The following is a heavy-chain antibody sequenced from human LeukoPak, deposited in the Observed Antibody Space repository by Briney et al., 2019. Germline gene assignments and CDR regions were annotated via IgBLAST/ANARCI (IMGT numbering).Heavy chain of an antibody. CDR2: ISSNGRST. CDR1: GFTFSDHV. D-gene: IGHD3-22*01. CDR3: VRRRASYYDSSGYPMPFDY. V-gene: IGHV3-64D*09. Sequence: GGSLRLSCSASGFTFSDHVMHWVRQAPGKGLEYVSAISSNGRSTYYAASVKGRFTISRDNSKSTLYLQMSSLRADDTAVYHCVRRRASYYDSSGYPMPFDYWGQGILVTVSS. J-gene: IGHJ4*02.